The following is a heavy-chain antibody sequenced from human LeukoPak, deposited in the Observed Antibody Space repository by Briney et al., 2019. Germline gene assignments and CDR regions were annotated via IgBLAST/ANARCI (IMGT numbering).Heavy chain of an antibody. V-gene: IGHV3-11*01. CDR1: GFTFSDYY. CDR3: ARCRSYEQQLVQVYFDY. Sequence: GGSLRLSCAVSGFTFSDYYMSWIRQAPGKGLEWVSYISSSGSTIYYADSVKGRFTFSRANAKNSLYLQMNSLRAEDTGVYYCARCRSYEQQLVQVYFDYWGEGALVTVSS. CDR2: ISSSGSTI. D-gene: IGHD6-13*01. J-gene: IGHJ4*02.